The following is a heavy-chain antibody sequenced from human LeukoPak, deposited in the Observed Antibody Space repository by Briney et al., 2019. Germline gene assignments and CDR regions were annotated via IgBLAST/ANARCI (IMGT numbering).Heavy chain of an antibody. J-gene: IGHJ4*02. Sequence: PSETLSLTCTASGGSISSSSYYWGWIRQPPGKGLEWIGSIYNSGSTYYNPSLKSRVTISVDTSKNQFSLKLNSVTAADTAVYYCARQRAPYYYDGSGPFDYWGQGTLVTVSS. CDR1: GGSISSSSYY. V-gene: IGHV4-39*01. CDR2: IYNSGST. CDR3: ARQRAPYYYDGSGPFDY. D-gene: IGHD3-22*01.